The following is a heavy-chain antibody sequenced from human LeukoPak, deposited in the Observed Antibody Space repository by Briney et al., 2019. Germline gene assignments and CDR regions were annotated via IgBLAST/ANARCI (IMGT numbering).Heavy chain of an antibody. CDR2: ISSGGSTI. V-gene: IGHV3-48*03. Sequence: GGSLRLSCAASGFTFSNCEMNWVRQAPGKGLEWVSYISSGGSTIYYADSVKGRFTISRDNAKNSLYLQMNSLRAEDTAIYYCARDFYYGSGRFDYWGQGTLVTVSS. CDR3: ARDFYYGSGRFDY. CDR1: GFTFSNCE. D-gene: IGHD3-10*01. J-gene: IGHJ4*02.